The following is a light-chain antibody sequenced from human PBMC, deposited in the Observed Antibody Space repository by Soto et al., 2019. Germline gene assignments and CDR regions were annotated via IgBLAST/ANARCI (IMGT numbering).Light chain of an antibody. Sequence: QSVLTQPASVSGSPGQSITISCTGTSSDVGGYNYVSWYQQHPGKAPKLVIYEVSNRPSGVSNRFSGSKSGNTASLTISGLQADDEADYYCSSYTSSSTLDVFGTGTKLTVL. CDR2: EVS. CDR1: SSDVGGYNY. J-gene: IGLJ1*01. V-gene: IGLV2-14*01. CDR3: SSYTSSSTLDV.